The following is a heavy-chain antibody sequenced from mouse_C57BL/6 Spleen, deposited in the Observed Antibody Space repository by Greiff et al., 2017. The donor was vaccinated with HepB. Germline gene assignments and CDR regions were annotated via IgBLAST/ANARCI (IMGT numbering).Heavy chain of an antibody. V-gene: IGHV1-66*01. Sequence: VQLQESGPELVKPGASVKISCKASGYSFTSYYIHWVKQRPGQGLEWIGWIYPGRGNTKYNEKFKGKATLPADTSSSTAYMQLSSLTSEDSAVYYCARTTGATGRMDYWGQGTSVTVSS. CDR3: ARTTGATGRMDY. D-gene: IGHD3-1*01. J-gene: IGHJ4*01. CDR2: IYPGRGNT. CDR1: GYSFTSYY.